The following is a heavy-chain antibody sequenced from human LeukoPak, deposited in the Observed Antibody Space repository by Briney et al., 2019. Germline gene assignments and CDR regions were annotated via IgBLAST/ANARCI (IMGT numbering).Heavy chain of an antibody. CDR3: ARLSSSWYRDYYGMDV. J-gene: IGHJ6*02. CDR2: IYPGDSDT. CDR1: GYSFTSYW. D-gene: IGHD6-13*01. V-gene: IGHV5-51*01. Sequence: GESLKISCKGSGYSFTSYWIGWVRQMPGKGLEWMGIIYPGDSDTRYSPSFQGQVTISADKSISTAYLQWSSLKASDTAMYYCARLSSSWYRDYYGMDVWGQGTTVTVSS.